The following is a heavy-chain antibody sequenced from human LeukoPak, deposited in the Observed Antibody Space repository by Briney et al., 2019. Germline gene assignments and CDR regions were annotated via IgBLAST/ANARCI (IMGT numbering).Heavy chain of an antibody. CDR2: INPNSGGT. CDR1: GYTFTSYG. V-gene: IGHV1-2*02. D-gene: IGHD5-18*01. CDR3: ARGGSIQLWLLNY. J-gene: IGHJ4*02. Sequence: ASVKVSCKASGYTFTSYGISWVRQAPGQGLEWMGWINPNSGGTNYAQKFQGRVTMTRDTSISTAYMELSRLRSDDTAVYYCARGGSIQLWLLNYWGQGTLVTVSS.